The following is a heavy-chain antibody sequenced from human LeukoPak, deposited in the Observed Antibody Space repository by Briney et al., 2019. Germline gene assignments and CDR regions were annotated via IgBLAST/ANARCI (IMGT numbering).Heavy chain of an antibody. J-gene: IGHJ4*02. Sequence: GGSLRLSCAASGFTFSSYWMAWVRQAPGKGLEWVAIIKQDGSEKYYVDSVKGRFTISRDNAKNSLYLQMNSLRADDTAAYYCARCSGSYQSDYWGQGTLVTVSS. CDR2: IKQDGSEK. D-gene: IGHD1-26*01. CDR3: ARCSGSYQSDY. CDR1: GFTFSSYW. V-gene: IGHV3-7*05.